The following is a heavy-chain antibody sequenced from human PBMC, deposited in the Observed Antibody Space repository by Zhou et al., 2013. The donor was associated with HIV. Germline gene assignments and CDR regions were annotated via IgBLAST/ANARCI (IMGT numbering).Heavy chain of an antibody. Sequence: QVQMVQSGAEVKKPGASVKVSCKASGYTFTSYGISWVRQAPGQGLEWMGWISAYNGNTNYAQKLQGRVTMTTDTSTSTAYMELRSLRSDDTALYYCARVDLGPKLLWFAEGYDGFDPWGQGTLVTVSS. CDR2: ISAYNGNT. J-gene: IGHJ5*02. CDR1: GYTFTSYG. D-gene: IGHD3-10*01. V-gene: IGHV1-18*01. CDR3: ARVDLGPKLLWFAEGYDGFDP.